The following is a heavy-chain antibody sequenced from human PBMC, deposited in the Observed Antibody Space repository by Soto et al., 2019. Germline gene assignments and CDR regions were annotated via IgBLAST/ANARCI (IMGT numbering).Heavy chain of an antibody. J-gene: IGHJ4*02. CDR2: ISPYNGNT. V-gene: IGHV1-18*01. CDR3: GRVKSRGYYDRSGYLDY. Sequence: ASVNVSCKAAGYTFTRSGISWVRQAPGQGPEWMGWISPYNGNTNYAQKLQGRVTMTTDTSTSTAYMELRSLRSDDTAVYYCGRVKSRGYYDRSGYLDYWGQGTLVTVSS. D-gene: IGHD3-22*01. CDR1: GYTFTRSG.